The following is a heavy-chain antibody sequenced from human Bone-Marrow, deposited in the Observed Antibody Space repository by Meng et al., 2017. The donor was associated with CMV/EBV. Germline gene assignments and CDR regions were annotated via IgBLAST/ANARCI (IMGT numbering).Heavy chain of an antibody. J-gene: IGHJ6*02. Sequence: ASVKVSCKASGYTFTGYYMHWVRQAPGQGLEWMGWINPNSGGTNYAQKFQGRVTMTRDTSISTAYMELSRLRSDDTAVYYGARASFVLMVYAIGAGYGMDVWGQGTTVTVSS. V-gene: IGHV1-2*02. D-gene: IGHD2-8*01. CDR1: GYTFTGYY. CDR3: ARASFVLMVYAIGAGYGMDV. CDR2: INPNSGGT.